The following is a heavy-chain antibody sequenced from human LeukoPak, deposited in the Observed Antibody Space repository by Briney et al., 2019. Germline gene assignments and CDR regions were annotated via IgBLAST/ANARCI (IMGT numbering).Heavy chain of an antibody. Sequence: SETLSLTCTVSGGSISSGSYYWSWMRQPPGKGLEWIGHIYYSGNTNYNPSLKSRVTMSLDTSKNQFSLNLNSLTAADTAVYFCARDLTYNSGSYWFDPWGQGTLVSVSS. J-gene: IGHJ5*02. CDR3: ARDLTYNSGSYWFDP. CDR1: GGSISSGSYY. D-gene: IGHD3-10*01. CDR2: IYYSGNT. V-gene: IGHV4-61*01.